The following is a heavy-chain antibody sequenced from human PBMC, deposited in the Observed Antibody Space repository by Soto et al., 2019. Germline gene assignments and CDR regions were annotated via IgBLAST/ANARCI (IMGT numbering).Heavy chain of an antibody. CDR1: GYSSTSW. J-gene: IGHJ6*02. D-gene: IGHD6-13*01. Sequence: ESLKISCKGSGYSSTSWIACVRQMPWKCLEWMGAIYPVNSQTEYSPSFQGQVTFSADKSINTAYLHWSNLKASDTAMYYCASHPTTPGYYAMDVWGQGTTVTVSS. V-gene: IGHV5-51*01. CDR2: IYPVNSQT. CDR3: ASHPTTPGYYAMDV.